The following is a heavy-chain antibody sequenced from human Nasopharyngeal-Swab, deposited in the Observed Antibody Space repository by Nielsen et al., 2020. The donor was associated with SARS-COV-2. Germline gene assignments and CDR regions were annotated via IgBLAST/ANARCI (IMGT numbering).Heavy chain of an antibody. CDR3: ARDLSAAGGYQDCGIDV. D-gene: IGHD6-13*01. Sequence: GGSLRLSCAASGFTVSRNYMNWVRQAPGKGLEWVSVIYSVGSKYYAESEKHRFTISRDNSKNTLYLQMNSLRAEDTAVYDCARDLSAAGGYQDCGIDVWGQGTTVTVSS. J-gene: IGHJ6*02. V-gene: IGHV3-53*01. CDR2: IYSVGSK. CDR1: GFTVSRNY.